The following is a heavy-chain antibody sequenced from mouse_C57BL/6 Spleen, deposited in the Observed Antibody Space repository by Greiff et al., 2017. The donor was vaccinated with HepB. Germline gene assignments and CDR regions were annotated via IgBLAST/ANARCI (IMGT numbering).Heavy chain of an antibody. D-gene: IGHD2-5*01. J-gene: IGHJ2*01. CDR2: INPSNGGT. CDR1: GYTFTSYW. Sequence: VQLQQPGTELVKPGASVKLSCKASGYTFTSYWMHWVKQRPGQGLEWIGNINPSNGGTNYNEKFKSKATLTVDKSSSTAYMQLSSLTSEDSAVYYYARGGYSNYVFDYWGQGTTLTVSS. V-gene: IGHV1-53*01. CDR3: ARGGYSNYVFDY.